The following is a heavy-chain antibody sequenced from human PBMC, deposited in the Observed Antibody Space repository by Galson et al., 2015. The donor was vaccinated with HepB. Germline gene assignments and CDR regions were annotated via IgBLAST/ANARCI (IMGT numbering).Heavy chain of an antibody. Sequence: SLRLSCAASGFTFSSYAMHWVRQAPGKGLEWVAVISYTGSNIYYADSVTGRFTISRDNSNNTLYLQMNSLRIDDTAVYYCARDPDQQPSPFDYWGQGTLVTVSS. J-gene: IGHJ4*02. D-gene: IGHD6-13*01. V-gene: IGHV3-30-3*01. CDR3: ARDPDQQPSPFDY. CDR2: ISYTGSNI. CDR1: GFTFSSYA.